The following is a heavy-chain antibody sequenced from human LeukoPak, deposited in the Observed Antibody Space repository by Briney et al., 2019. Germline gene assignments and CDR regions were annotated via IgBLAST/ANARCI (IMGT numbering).Heavy chain of an antibody. J-gene: IGHJ4*02. CDR2: ISYDGSNE. CDR3: AKEAQGCSITSCYFDS. D-gene: IGHD2-2*01. CDR1: GFTFSTYT. Sequence: GGSLRLSCAASGFTFSTYTMYWLRQAPGKGLEWVTFISYDGSNEDYADSVKGRFTISRDNSKNTLFLQMNSLRAEDTAVYYCAKEAQGCSITSCYFDSWGQGTLVTVSS. V-gene: IGHV3-30-3*01.